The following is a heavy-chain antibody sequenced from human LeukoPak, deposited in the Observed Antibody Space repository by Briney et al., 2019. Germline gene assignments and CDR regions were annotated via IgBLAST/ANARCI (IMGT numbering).Heavy chain of an antibody. D-gene: IGHD4/OR15-4a*01. CDR1: GGSVSSGSYY. J-gene: IGHJ6*02. Sequence: SETLSLTCVISGGSVSSGSYYWSWIRQPPGKGLEWIGYMYYSGNTSYNPSLKSRVTISVDTSKNQFSLKLNSVTAADTAVYYCARDLIYLTNYYYYGMDVWGQGPTVTVSS. V-gene: IGHV4-61*01. CDR2: MYYSGNT. CDR3: ARDLIYLTNYYYYGMDV.